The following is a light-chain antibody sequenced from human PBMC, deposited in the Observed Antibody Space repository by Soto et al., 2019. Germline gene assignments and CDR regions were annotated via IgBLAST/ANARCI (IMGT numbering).Light chain of an antibody. V-gene: IGKV3-20*01. CDR2: GAS. CDR1: QSVSNNY. J-gene: IGKJ1*01. Sequence: EIVLTQSPGTLSLSPGERATLSCRASQSVSNNYLAWYQQPPGQAPRLLIYGASNRATGIPDRLSGSGSGTEFTLTISRLEPEDFAVYYCQQYGSSGTFGQGTKVDIK. CDR3: QQYGSSGT.